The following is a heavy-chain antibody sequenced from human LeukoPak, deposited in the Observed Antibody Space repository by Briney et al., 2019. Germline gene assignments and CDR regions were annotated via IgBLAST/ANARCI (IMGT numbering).Heavy chain of an antibody. V-gene: IGHV3-23*01. CDR1: GFTFSSYG. CDR2: ISGSGDNT. Sequence: GGSLRLSCVASGFTFSSYGMSWVRQAPGKGLEWVSGISGSGDNTYYADSVKGRFTISRDNSKNTLYLQMNSLRADDTAVYYCAKGGLVHRFDPWGQGTLVTVSS. CDR3: AKGGLVHRFDP. J-gene: IGHJ5*02.